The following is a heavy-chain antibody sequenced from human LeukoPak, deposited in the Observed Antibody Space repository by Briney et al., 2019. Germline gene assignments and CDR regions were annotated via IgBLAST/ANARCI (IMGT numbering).Heavy chain of an antibody. CDR2: IWYAGSNK. D-gene: IGHD3-10*02. J-gene: IGHJ4*02. V-gene: IGHV3-33*01. CDR3: PRDMLRDRDC. CDR1: GFTFSGYG. Sequence: PGRSLRLSCAASGFTFSGYGMHWVRQAPGKGLEGVAFIWYAGSNKYYADSVKGRFTISIDNSKNTLYLQMDSLRVEDTAVYYCPRDMLRDRDCWGQGTLVTVSA.